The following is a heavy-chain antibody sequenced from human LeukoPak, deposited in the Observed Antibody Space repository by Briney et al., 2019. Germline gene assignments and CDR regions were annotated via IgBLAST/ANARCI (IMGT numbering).Heavy chain of an antibody. Sequence: AASVKVSCKASGGTFTSYAINWVRQAPGQGLEWMGGIIPIFGTANYAQKFQGRVTITADESTSTAYMELSSLRSEDTAVYYCASRGSYYTDYYYYMDVWGKGTTVTVSS. CDR1: GGTFTSYA. CDR2: IIPIFGTA. J-gene: IGHJ6*03. CDR3: ASRGSYYTDYYYYMDV. D-gene: IGHD1-26*01. V-gene: IGHV1-69*01.